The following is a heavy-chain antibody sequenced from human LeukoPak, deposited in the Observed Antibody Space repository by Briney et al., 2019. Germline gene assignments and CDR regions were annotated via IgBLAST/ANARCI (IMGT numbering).Heavy chain of an antibody. V-gene: IGHV4-39*02. J-gene: IGHJ4*02. Sequence: SETLSLTCTVSGGSISSSSYYWGWIRQPPGKGLEWIGSIYYSGSTYYNPSLKSRVTISVDTSKNQFSLKLSSVTAADTAVYYCARDGGSSWYFDYWGQGTLVTVSS. CDR1: GGSISSSSYY. CDR2: IYYSGST. D-gene: IGHD6-13*01. CDR3: ARDGGSSWYFDY.